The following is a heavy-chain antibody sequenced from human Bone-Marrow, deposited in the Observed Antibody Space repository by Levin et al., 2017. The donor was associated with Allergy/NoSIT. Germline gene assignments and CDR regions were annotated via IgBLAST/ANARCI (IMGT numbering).Heavy chain of an antibody. Sequence: GESLKISCAASGFTFSSYAMSWVRQAPGKGLEWVSAISGSGGSTYYADSVKGRFTISRDNSKNTLYLQMNSLRAEDTAVYYCAKGSATLGYCSSTSCYTEYFQHWGQGTLVTVSS. V-gene: IGHV3-23*01. D-gene: IGHD2-2*02. CDR3: AKGSATLGYCSSTSCYTEYFQH. CDR2: ISGSGGST. CDR1: GFTFSSYA. J-gene: IGHJ1*01.